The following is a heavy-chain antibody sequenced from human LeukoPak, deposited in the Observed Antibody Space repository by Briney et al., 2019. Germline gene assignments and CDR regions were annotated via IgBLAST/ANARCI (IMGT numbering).Heavy chain of an antibody. CDR1: GFTFNHFA. V-gene: IGHV3-30*14. Sequence: GGSLRLSCAASGFTFNHFAMHWVRQAPGKGLEWVAVISYDGNNKYHADSVKGRLTISRDNSKNTLYLQMNSLRTEDTAVYYCARDPSFEWDLHDGSYYFDYWGQGTLVTVSS. D-gene: IGHD1-26*01. CDR2: ISYDGNNK. J-gene: IGHJ4*02. CDR3: ARDPSFEWDLHDGSYYFDY.